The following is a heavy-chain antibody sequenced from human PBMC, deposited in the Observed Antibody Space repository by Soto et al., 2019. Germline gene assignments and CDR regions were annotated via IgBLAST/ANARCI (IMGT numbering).Heavy chain of an antibody. J-gene: IGHJ4*02. CDR3: TRAKGRYEGEGIGY. D-gene: IGHD2-15*01. CDR2: ISTYNGNT. CDR1: GYTFTNYG. Sequence: QVQLVQSGAEVKKPGASVRVSCKASGYTFTNYGITWVRQAPGQGLEWMGWISTYNGNTNYAQRLQGRVTMTTDTSTSTAYMELRSLRSDDTAVFYCTRAKGRYEGEGIGYWGQGTLVTVSS. V-gene: IGHV1-18*01.